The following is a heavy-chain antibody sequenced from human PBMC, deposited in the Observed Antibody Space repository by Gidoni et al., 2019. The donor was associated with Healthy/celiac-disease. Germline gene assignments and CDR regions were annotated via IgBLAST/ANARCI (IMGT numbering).Heavy chain of an antibody. CDR1: GFTFSSYA. D-gene: IGHD6-19*01. J-gene: IGHJ4*02. CDR2: ISGSGGST. Sequence: EVQLLESGGGLVQPGGSLRLSSASSGFTFSSYAMSWVRQAPGKGLEWVSAISGSGGSTYYADSVKGRFTISRDNSKNTLYLQMNSLRAEDTAVYYCAKDSDPGIAVAGVDYWGQGTLVTVSS. CDR3: AKDSDPGIAVAGVDY. V-gene: IGHV3-23*01.